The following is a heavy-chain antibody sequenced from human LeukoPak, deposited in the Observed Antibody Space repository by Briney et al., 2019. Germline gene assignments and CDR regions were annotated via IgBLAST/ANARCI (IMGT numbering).Heavy chain of an antibody. J-gene: IGHJ6*03. Sequence: SVKVSCKASGGTFSSYAISWVRQAPGQGLEWMGGMIPIFGTANNAQKFQGRGTITTDESTSTAYMELSSMRSEDTAGYFCARSGIYYYYYYYMDVWGKGTTVTVSS. CDR2: MIPIFGTA. V-gene: IGHV1-69*05. CDR3: ARSGIYYYYYYYMDV. CDR1: GGTFSSYA. D-gene: IGHD3-10*01.